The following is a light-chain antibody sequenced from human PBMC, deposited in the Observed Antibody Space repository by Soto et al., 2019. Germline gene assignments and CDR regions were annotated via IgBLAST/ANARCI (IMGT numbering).Light chain of an antibody. CDR2: AAS. V-gene: IGKV1D-12*01. Sequence: DIQMTQSPSSVSASVGDRVTITCRASQDLSSWLAWYQQKPGKAPKILISAASSLQSGGPSRFSGSGSGTDFTLTIRSLQPEDFATYYCQQPISFPITFGQGTRLEIK. CDR3: QQPISFPIT. J-gene: IGKJ5*01. CDR1: QDLSSW.